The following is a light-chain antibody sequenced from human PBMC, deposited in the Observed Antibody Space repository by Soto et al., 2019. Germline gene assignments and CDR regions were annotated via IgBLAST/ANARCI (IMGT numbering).Light chain of an antibody. Sequence: QSVLTQPRAVSGPPGQSVTISCTGTNSDLGNHNYVSWFQQHPGKAPKLIIFDVTRRPSGVPDRFSGSQSGNRASLSISGLQAEDEADYYCCSYGDTNTVYVFGTGTKVTVL. CDR1: NSDLGNHNY. CDR3: CSYGDTNTVYV. CDR2: DVT. V-gene: IGLV2-11*01. J-gene: IGLJ1*01.